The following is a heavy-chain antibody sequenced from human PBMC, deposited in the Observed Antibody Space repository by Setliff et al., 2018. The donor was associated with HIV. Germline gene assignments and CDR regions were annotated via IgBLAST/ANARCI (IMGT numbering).Heavy chain of an antibody. CDR3: ATDPPLSYSSGWYYFDY. D-gene: IGHD6-19*01. J-gene: IGHJ4*02. CDR1: GFNFSSYG. CDR2: IYRGGGT. V-gene: IGHV3-53*01. Sequence: LRLSCVAPGFNFSSYGMTWFRQAPGKGLEWVSLIYRGGGTNYADSVKGRFTISRDDSKQTLYLQMNSLRVEDTAIYYCATDPPLSYSSGWYYFDYWGQGTLVTVSS.